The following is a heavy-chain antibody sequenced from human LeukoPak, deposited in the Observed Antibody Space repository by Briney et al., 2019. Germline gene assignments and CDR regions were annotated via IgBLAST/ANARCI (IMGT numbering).Heavy chain of an antibody. CDR2: IRHDGSIK. CDR1: GFIFSTYG. Sequence: GGSLRLSCAASGFIFSTYGMYWVRQAPGKGLEWVASIRHDGSIKNYADSVKGRSTISRDNSKNTLYLQMNSLRAEDTAVYYCAKDSLADIDYWGQGTLVTVSS. J-gene: IGHJ4*02. CDR3: AKDSLADIDY. V-gene: IGHV3-30*02. D-gene: IGHD3-16*01.